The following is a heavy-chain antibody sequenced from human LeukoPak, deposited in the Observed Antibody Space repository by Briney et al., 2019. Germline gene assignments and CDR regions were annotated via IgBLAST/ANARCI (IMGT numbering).Heavy chain of an antibody. Sequence: PGGSLRLSCAASGFNFHEYEMNWVRQAPEKGLEWLAYITANGTTIHYADSVRGRFSISRDNDKSSLYLQMDSLRVDDTGVYYCARTTLSGSSRDWGQGTLLIVSS. CDR3: ARTTLSGSSRD. D-gene: IGHD1-14*01. V-gene: IGHV3-48*03. CDR2: ITANGTTI. CDR1: GFNFHEYE. J-gene: IGHJ1*01.